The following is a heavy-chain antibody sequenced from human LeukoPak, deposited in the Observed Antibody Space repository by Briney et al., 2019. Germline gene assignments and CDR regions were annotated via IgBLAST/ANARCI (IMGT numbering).Heavy chain of an antibody. CDR2: IIPIFGTA. D-gene: IGHD6-6*01. CDR1: GGTFSSYA. CDR3: ARARGSSSSSGGHYYCYYMDV. V-gene: IGHV1-69*05. Sequence: SVKVSCKASGGTFSSYAISWVRQAPGQGLEWMGGIIPIFGTANYAQKFQGRVTITTDESTSTAYMELSSLRSEDTAVYYCARARGSSSSSGGHYYCYYMDVWGKGTTVTVSS. J-gene: IGHJ6*03.